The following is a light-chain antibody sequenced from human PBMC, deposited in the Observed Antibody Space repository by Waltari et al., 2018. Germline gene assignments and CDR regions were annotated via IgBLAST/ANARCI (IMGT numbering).Light chain of an antibody. CDR1: HSLVYSAGNTN. CDR3: MQGTHWPYT. V-gene: IGKV2-30*01. J-gene: IGKJ2*01. CDR2: RVS. Sequence: DVVMTQSPLSLPVTLGQPASISCRSSHSLVYSAGNTNLNWFQQRPGHSPRRLIYRVSNRDSGVPDRFSGSGSGTDVTLKISRVEPEDVGMYYGMQGTHWPYTFGQGTKLDIK.